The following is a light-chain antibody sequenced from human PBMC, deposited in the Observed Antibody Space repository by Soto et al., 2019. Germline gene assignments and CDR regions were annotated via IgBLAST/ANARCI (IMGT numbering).Light chain of an antibody. CDR2: AAS. J-gene: IGKJ1*01. Sequence: IQMTQPSSSLSASLGDRVTITCRARQTISSSLNWYQQKPGKAPKLLIYAASSLQSGVPSRFSGSGSGTDFTLTISSLQPGDFATYYCQQSYSTPCTFGQGTKVDIK. V-gene: IGKV1-39*01. CDR1: QTISSS. CDR3: QQSYSTPCT.